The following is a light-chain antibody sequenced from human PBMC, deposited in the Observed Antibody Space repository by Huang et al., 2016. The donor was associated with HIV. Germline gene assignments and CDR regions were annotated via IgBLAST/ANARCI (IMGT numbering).Light chain of an antibody. CDR1: QSVRSN. CDR2: GAS. Sequence: EIVMTQSPATLSVSPGERATLSCRASQSVRSNLAWYQQKPGQAPRLLIYGASTRATGIPARFSGSGSGTEFTLTISSPQSEDFAVYYCQQNNNWPPLFTFGPGTKVDIK. CDR3: QQNNNWPPLFT. J-gene: IGKJ3*01. V-gene: IGKV3-15*01.